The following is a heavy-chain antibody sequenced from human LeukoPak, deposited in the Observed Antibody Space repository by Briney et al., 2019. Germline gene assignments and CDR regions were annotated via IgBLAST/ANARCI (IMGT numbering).Heavy chain of an antibody. J-gene: IGHJ3*02. CDR3: AREGPAAKARDAFDI. CDR2: ISSSGSTI. D-gene: IGHD2-2*01. V-gene: IGHV3-48*03. CDR1: GFTFSSYE. Sequence: GGSLRLSCAASGFTFSSYEMNWVRQAPGKGLEWVSYISSSGSTIYYADSVKGRFTISRDNAKNSLYLQMNSLRAEDTAVYYCAREGPAAKARDAFDIWGQGTMVTVSS.